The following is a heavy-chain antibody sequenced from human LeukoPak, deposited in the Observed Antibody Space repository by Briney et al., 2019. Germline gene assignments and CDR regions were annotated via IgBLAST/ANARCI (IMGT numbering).Heavy chain of an antibody. D-gene: IGHD7-27*01. CDR1: GFTFSSYW. Sequence: PGGSLRLSCAASGFTFSSYWMHWVRQAPGKGLVWVSRINSDGSSTSYADSVKGRFTISRDNAKNTLYLHVKSLRAEDTAVYYCARGPSGWGSLDSWGQGTLVTVSS. CDR2: INSDGSST. J-gene: IGHJ4*02. V-gene: IGHV3-74*01. CDR3: ARGPSGWGSLDS.